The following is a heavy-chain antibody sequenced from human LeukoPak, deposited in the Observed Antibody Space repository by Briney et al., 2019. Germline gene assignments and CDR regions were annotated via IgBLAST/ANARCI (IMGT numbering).Heavy chain of an antibody. CDR3: ARDHGGSGSFYWFDP. CDR1: GFTFNYHC. Sequence: PGGSLRLSCAASGFTFNYHCMNWVRQAPGKGLEWLSSISSTSVYTSYADSVKGRFTISRDNAKNSLYLQMNSLRAEDTAVYYCARDHGGSGSFYWFDPWGQGTLVTVSS. J-gene: IGHJ5*02. D-gene: IGHD3-10*01. V-gene: IGHV3-21*01. CDR2: ISSTSVYT.